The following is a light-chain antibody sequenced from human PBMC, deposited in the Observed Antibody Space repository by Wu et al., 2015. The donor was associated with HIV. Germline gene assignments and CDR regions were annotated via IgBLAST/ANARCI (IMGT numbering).Light chain of an antibody. J-gene: IGKJ3*01. CDR2: DAS. CDR3: QQRSNWPT. Sequence: EIVLTQSPASMSLSPGERATLSCRASQSVSNYLGWYQQKPGQAPRLLIYDASNRATGIPARFSGSGSGTDFTLTISSLEPEDFAVYYCQQRSNWPTFGPGTKVDIK. V-gene: IGKV3-11*01. CDR1: QSVSNY.